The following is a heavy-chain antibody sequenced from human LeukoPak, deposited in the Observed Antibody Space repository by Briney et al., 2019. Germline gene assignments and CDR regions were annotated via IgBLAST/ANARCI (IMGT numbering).Heavy chain of an antibody. CDR3: AKDFPTYCSSTSCYSIDY. D-gene: IGHD2-2*01. V-gene: IGHV3-23*01. CDR2: ISGSGGST. CDR1: GFTFSSYA. Sequence: GGSLRLSCAASGFTFSSYAMSWVRPAPGKGLEWVSAISGSGGSTYYADSVKGRFTISRDNSKNTLYLQMNSLRAEDTAVYYCAKDFPTYCSSTSCYSIDYWGQGTLVTVSS. J-gene: IGHJ4*02.